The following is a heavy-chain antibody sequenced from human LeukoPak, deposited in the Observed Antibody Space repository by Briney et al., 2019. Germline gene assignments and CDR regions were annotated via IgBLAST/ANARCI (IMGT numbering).Heavy chain of an antibody. Sequence: SETLSLTCTVSGYSISSGYYWGWIRQPPGKGLEWIGSIYHSGSTYYNPSLKSRVTISVDTSKNQFSLKLSSVTAADTAVYYCARHAPYYYDSSGYYQNWGQGTMVTVSS. J-gene: IGHJ3*01. CDR1: GYSISSGYY. D-gene: IGHD3-22*01. CDR2: IYHSGST. V-gene: IGHV4-38-2*02. CDR3: ARHAPYYYDSSGYYQN.